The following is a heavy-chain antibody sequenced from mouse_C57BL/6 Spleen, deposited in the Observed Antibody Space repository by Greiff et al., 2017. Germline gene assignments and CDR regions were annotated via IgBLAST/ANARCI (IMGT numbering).Heavy chain of an antibody. CDR3: ARYSDFDY. J-gene: IGHJ2*01. CDR1: GYPFPSYG. CDR2: IYIGNGYT. D-gene: IGHD3-1*01. V-gene: IGHV1-58*01. Sequence: VKLMESGAELVRPGSSVKLSCKTSGYPFPSYGIDWVKQRPGQGLGWIGYIYIGNGYTEYNEKFKGKATLTSDTSSSTAYMQLSSLTSEDSAIYFGARYSDFDYWGQGTTLTVSS.